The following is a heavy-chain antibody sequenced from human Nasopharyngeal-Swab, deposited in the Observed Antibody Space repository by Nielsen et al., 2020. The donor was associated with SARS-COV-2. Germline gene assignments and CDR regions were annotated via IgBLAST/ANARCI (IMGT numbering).Heavy chain of an antibody. D-gene: IGHD3-3*01. V-gene: IGHV4-4*07. Sequence: SETLSLTCTVSGGSISSYYWSWIRQPAGKGLEWIGRIYTSGSTNYNPSLKSRVTMSVDTSKNQFSLKLSSATAADTAVYYCAREVTIFGVVIPRNWLDPWGQGTLVTVSS. CDR3: AREVTIFGVVIPRNWLDP. CDR2: IYTSGST. CDR1: GGSISSYY. J-gene: IGHJ5*02.